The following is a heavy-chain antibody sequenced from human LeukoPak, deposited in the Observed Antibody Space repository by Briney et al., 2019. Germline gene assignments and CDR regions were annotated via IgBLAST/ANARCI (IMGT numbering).Heavy chain of an antibody. Sequence: GGSLRLSCEGSGFTFRTYWMTWVRQAPGKGLEWVSTISGSGGSTYYADSVKGRFTISRDNSKNTLFLQMISLRAEDTAIYYCAKATQSHALDVWGQGTTVTVSS. CDR2: ISGSGGST. CDR3: AKATQSHALDV. CDR1: GFTFRTYW. V-gene: IGHV3-23*01. J-gene: IGHJ6*02.